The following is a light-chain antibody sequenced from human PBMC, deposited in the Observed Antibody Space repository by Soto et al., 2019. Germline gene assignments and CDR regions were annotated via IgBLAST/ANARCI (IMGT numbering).Light chain of an antibody. CDR3: SSYTSSRTLV. J-gene: IGLJ2*01. Sequence: QSALTQPAAVSGSPGQSNTISCTGTSSDVGGYNSVSWYQQLPGKAPKVMIYDVSNRPSGVSNRFSGSKSAKTASLTISGLQAEDEADYYCSSYTSSRTLVFGGGTQLTVL. CDR1: SSDVGGYNS. V-gene: IGLV2-14*03. CDR2: DVS.